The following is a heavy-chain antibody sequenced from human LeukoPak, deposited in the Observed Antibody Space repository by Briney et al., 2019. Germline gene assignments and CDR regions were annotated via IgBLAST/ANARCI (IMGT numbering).Heavy chain of an antibody. CDR3: AKEGWLRYDFDY. Sequence: GGSLRLSCAASGFTFSSYGMHWVRQAPGKGLEWVAVISYDGSNKYYADSVKGRFTISRDNSKNTLYLQMNSLRAEDTAVYYCAKEGWLRYDFDYWGQGTLVTVSS. V-gene: IGHV3-30*18. D-gene: IGHD5-12*01. CDR2: ISYDGSNK. CDR1: GFTFSSYG. J-gene: IGHJ4*02.